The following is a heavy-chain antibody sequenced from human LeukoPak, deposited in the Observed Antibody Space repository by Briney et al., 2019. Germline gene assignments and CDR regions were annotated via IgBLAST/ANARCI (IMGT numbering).Heavy chain of an antibody. Sequence: ASVKVSCKASGYTFTSYGISWVRQAPGQGLEWMGGIIPIFGTANYAQKFQGRVTITADESTSTAYMELSSLRSEDTAVYYCARARRVATILDPFDYWGQGTLVTVSS. V-gene: IGHV1-69*13. J-gene: IGHJ4*02. D-gene: IGHD5-24*01. CDR1: GYTFTSYG. CDR3: ARARRVATILDPFDY. CDR2: IIPIFGTA.